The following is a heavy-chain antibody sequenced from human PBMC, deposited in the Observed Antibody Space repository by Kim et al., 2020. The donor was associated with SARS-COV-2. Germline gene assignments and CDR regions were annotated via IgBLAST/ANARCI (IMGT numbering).Heavy chain of an antibody. CDR2: IYYSGST. Sequence: SETLSLTCTVSGGSISSYYWSWIRQPPGKGLEWIGYIYYSGSTNYNPSLKSRVTISVDTSKNQFSLKLSSVTAADTAVYYCARQVTWFDPWGQGTLVTVSS. CDR3: ARQVTWFDP. D-gene: IGHD5-18*01. J-gene: IGHJ5*02. V-gene: IGHV4-59*08. CDR1: GGSISSYY.